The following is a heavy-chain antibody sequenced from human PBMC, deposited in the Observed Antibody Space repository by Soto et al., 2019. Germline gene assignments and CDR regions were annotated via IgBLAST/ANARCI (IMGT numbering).Heavy chain of an antibody. CDR3: ARGSLTGDYGDYLFDY. V-gene: IGHV4-4*07. CDR1: GGSISSYY. CDR2: INTSGST. Sequence: SETLSLTCTVSGGSISSYYWSWVRQPAGKGLEWIGRINTSGSTNYNPSLMSRVTMSVDTSKNEFSLKLTSVTAADTAVYYCARGSLTGDYGDYLFDYWGQGTLVTVSS. J-gene: IGHJ4*02. D-gene: IGHD4-17*01.